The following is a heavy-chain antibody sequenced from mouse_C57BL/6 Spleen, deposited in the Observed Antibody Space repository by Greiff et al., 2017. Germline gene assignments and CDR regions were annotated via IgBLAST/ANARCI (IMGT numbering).Heavy chain of an antibody. CDR2: IWSGGST. J-gene: IGHJ4*01. CDR3: ARRGVYGSSPYYYALDY. CDR1: GFSLTSYG. V-gene: IGHV2-2*01. D-gene: IGHD1-1*01. Sequence: VQLVESGPGLVQPSQSLSITCTVSGFSLTSYGVHWVRQSPGKGLEWLGVIWSGGSTDNNAAFISRLSISKDNSKSQVFFKMNNLQADDTAIYYCARRGVYGSSPYYYALDYWGQGTSVTVSS.